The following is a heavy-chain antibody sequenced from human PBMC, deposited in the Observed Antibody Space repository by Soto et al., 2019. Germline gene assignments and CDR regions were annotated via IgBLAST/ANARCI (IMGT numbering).Heavy chain of an antibody. CDR2: ISYDGSNK. CDR1: GFTFSSYG. CDR3: ATANQDTNWFDP. J-gene: IGHJ5*02. D-gene: IGHD5-18*01. Sequence: QVQLVESGGGVVQPGRSLRLSCAASGFTFSSYGMHWVRQAPGKGLEWVAVISYDGSNKYYTDSVKGRFTISRDNSKNTLYLQMNSLRAEDTAVYYCATANQDTNWFDPWGQGTLVTVSS. V-gene: IGHV3-30*03.